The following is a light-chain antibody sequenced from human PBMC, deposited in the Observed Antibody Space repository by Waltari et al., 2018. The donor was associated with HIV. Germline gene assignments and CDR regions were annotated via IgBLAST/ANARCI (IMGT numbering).Light chain of an antibody. J-gene: IGLJ1*01. CDR2: GNI. CDR3: QSYDSSLSGYV. V-gene: IGLV1-40*01. CDR1: SSNIGAGYD. Sequence: QSVLTQPPSVSGAPGQRVTISCPGSSSNIGAGYDVHWYQQLPGTAPKLLLYGNINRPSGVPDRFSGSESGTSASLAITGLQAEDEADYYCQSYDSSLSGYVFGTGTKVTVL.